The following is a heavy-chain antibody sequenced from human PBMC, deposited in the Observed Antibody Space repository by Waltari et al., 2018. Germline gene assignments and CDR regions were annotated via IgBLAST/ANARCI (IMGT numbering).Heavy chain of an antibody. CDR3: ARDYCDRTNCHGMDV. CDR1: ALTFSSFA. Sequence: QVQLVESGGGVVQPGRSLRLSCEASALTFSSFAMHWVRQAPGKGLEWVAVISYNGRNIYYVDSVKGRFTISRDNSKKTLYMQMNSLRAEDTAVYYCARDYCDRTNCHGMDVWGQGTTVTVSS. J-gene: IGHJ6*02. D-gene: IGHD3-22*01. CDR2: ISYNGRNI. V-gene: IGHV3-30*04.